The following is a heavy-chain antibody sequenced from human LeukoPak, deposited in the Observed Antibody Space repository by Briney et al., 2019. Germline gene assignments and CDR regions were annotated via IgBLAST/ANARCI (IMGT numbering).Heavy chain of an antibody. V-gene: IGHV3-11*01. CDR1: GFTFSDYY. CDR2: ISSSGSTI. CDR3: ARDHSTSAWTHWYFDL. D-gene: IGHD2-2*01. J-gene: IGHJ2*01. Sequence: KSGGSLGLSCAASGFTFSDYYMSWIRQAPGKGLEWVSYISSSGSTIYYADSVKGRFTISRDNAKNSLYLQMNSLRAEDTAVYYCARDHSTSAWTHWYFDLWGRGTLVTVSS.